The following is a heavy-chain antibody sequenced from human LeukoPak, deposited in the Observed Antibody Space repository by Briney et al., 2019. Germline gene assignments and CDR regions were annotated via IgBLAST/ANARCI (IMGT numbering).Heavy chain of an antibody. J-gene: IGHJ4*01. V-gene: IGHV3-73*01. CDR2: IRSKANSYAT. D-gene: IGHD3-10*01. CDR1: GFTFSGSA. Sequence: GGSLKLSCAASGFTFSGSAMHWVRQASGKGLEWVGRIRSKANSYATAYAASVKGRFTISRDDSKNTAYLQMNSLKTEDTAVYYCTRSGDPNTYYYGSGSYFHLDYWGHEPWSPSPQ. CDR3: TRSGDPNTYYYGSGSYFHLDY.